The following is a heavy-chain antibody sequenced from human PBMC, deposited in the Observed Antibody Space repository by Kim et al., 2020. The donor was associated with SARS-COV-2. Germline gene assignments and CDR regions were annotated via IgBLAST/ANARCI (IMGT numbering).Heavy chain of an antibody. V-gene: IGHV4-34*01. CDR1: GGSFSGYY. CDR3: ARGTRQWLVRGPYYYYMDV. Sequence: SETLSLTCAVYGGSFSGYYWRWIRQPPGKGLEWIGEINHSGSTNYNPSLTSRVTISVDTSKNQFSLMLSSVTAADTAVYYCARGTRQWLVRGPYYYYMDVWGKVTAVTAPS. CDR2: INHSGST. J-gene: IGHJ6*03. D-gene: IGHD6-19*01.